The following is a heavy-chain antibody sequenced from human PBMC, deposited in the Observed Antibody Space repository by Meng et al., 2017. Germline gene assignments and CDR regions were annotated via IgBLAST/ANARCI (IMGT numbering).Heavy chain of an antibody. D-gene: IGHD3-22*01. CDR2: SNPSGGST. CDR3: AREKYYYDSSGLEDY. Sequence: VQGLLSGVVVKETGSSVKVRGKSSGYTFTSYYMHWVRQAPGQGLEWMGISNPSGGSTSYAQKFQGRVTMTRDTSTSTVYMELSSLRSEDTAVYYCAREKYYYDSSGLEDYWGQGTLVTVSS. J-gene: IGHJ4*02. CDR1: GYTFTSYY. V-gene: IGHV1-46*01.